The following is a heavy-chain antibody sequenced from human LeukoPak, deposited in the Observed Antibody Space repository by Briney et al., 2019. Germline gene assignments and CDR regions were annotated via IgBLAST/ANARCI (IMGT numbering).Heavy chain of an antibody. CDR3: AKFDSSSGYSAFDI. J-gene: IGHJ3*02. D-gene: IGHD6-13*01. CDR1: GFTFNSYA. V-gene: IGHV3-23*01. Sequence: GGSLRLSCAASGFTFNSYAMNWVRQAPGKGLEWVSAISGGGGSTYYADSVKGRLTISRDNSKNTLHLQMNSLRAEDTAVYYCAKFDSSSGYSAFDIWGQGTVVTVSS. CDR2: ISGGGGST.